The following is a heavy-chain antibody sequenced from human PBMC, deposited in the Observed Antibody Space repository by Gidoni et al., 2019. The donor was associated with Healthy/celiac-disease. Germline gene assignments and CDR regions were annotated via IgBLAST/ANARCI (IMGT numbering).Heavy chain of an antibody. J-gene: IGHJ3*02. CDR2: ISSSGSTI. D-gene: IGHD1-26*01. Sequence: EVQLVESGGGLVQPGGSLRLSCAASGFSFSSYEMNWVRQAPGKGLEWVSYISSSGSTIYYADSVKGRFTISRDNAKNSLYLQMNSLRAEDTAVYYCARDTSGYSGSYYVQASAFDIWGQGTMVTVSS. CDR1: GFSFSSYE. CDR3: ARDTSGYSGSYYVQASAFDI. V-gene: IGHV3-48*03.